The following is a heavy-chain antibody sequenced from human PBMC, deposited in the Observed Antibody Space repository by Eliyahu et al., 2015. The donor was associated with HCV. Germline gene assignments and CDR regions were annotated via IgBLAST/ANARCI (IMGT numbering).Heavy chain of an antibody. CDR3: ARARGYSGSYYFYYYMDV. V-gene: IGHV2-26*01. D-gene: IGHD5-12*01. CDR1: GFSLSNARMG. CDR2: IFSNDEK. Sequence: QVTLKESGPVLVKPTETLTLTCTVSGFSLSNARMGVSWIRQPPGKALEWLAHIFSNDEKSYSTSLKSRLTISKDTSKSQVVLTMTNMDPVDTATYYCARARGYSGSYYFYYYMDVWGKGTTVTVSS. J-gene: IGHJ6*03.